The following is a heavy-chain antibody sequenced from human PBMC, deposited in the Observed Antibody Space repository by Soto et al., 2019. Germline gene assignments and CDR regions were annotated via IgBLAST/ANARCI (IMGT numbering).Heavy chain of an antibody. Sequence: SETLSLTCTVSGGSISSYYWSWIRQPPGKGLEWIGYIYYSGSTNYNPSLKSRVTISVDTSKNQFSLKLSSVTAADTAVYYCASLTEYSSSSTSFDYWGQGTLVTVSS. CDR1: GGSISSYY. V-gene: IGHV4-59*08. CDR2: IYYSGST. J-gene: IGHJ4*02. D-gene: IGHD6-6*01. CDR3: ASLTEYSSSSTSFDY.